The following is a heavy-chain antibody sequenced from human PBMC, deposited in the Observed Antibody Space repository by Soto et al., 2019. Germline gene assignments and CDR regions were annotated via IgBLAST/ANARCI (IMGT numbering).Heavy chain of an antibody. CDR2: INSGSTII. V-gene: IGHV3-48*02. Sequence: GGSLRVCYAVSGFTFVGYGSNWVRQAPGKGLEWVSYINSGSTIIYYADSVKGRFTISRDNANNSLYLQMNSLRDEDTAVYYCARDTWNAFSYWGHGTLVTVSS. CDR1: GFTFVGYG. CDR3: ARDTWNAFSY. J-gene: IGHJ4*01. D-gene: IGHD1-1*01.